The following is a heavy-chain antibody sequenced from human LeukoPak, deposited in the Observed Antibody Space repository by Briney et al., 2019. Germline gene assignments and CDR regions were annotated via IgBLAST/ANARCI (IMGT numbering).Heavy chain of an antibody. CDR3: ARDTGVLGIAAAGTKDH. Sequence: ASVKVSCKASGYTSTSYGISWVRQAPGQGLEWMGWISAYNGNTNYAQKLQGRVTMTTDTSTSTAYMELRSLRSDDTAAYYCARDTGVLGIAAAGTKDHWGQGTLVTVSS. CDR2: ISAYNGNT. V-gene: IGHV1-18*01. J-gene: IGHJ4*02. CDR1: GYTSTSYG. D-gene: IGHD6-13*01.